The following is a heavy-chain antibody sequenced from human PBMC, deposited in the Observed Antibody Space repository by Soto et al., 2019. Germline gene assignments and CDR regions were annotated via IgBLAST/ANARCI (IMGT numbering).Heavy chain of an antibody. CDR2: INHSGST. D-gene: IGHD5-12*01. V-gene: IGHV4-34*01. J-gene: IGHJ5*02. Sequence: QVQLQQWGAGLLKPSETLSLTCAVYGGSFSGYYWSWIRQPPGKGLEWIGEINHSGSTNYNPSLKVRVTRSVDPSKNQFSLKLSSVTAADTAVYYCARWLHSLGGWFDPWGQGTLVTVSS. CDR3: ARWLHSLGGWFDP. CDR1: GGSFSGYY.